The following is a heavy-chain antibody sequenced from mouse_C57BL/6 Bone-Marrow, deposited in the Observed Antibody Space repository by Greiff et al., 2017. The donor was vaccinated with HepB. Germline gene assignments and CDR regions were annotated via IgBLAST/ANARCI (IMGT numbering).Heavy chain of an antibody. J-gene: IGHJ3*01. V-gene: IGHV1-55*01. Sequence: VQLQQPGAELVKPGASVKMSCKASGYTFTSYWITWVKQRPGQGLECIGDIYPGSGSTNYNEKFKSKATLTVDTSSSTAYMQLSSLTSDDSAVYYCARLGDYDGDWFAYWGQGTLVTVSA. D-gene: IGHD2-4*01. CDR2: IYPGSGST. CDR1: GYTFTSYW. CDR3: ARLGDYDGDWFAY.